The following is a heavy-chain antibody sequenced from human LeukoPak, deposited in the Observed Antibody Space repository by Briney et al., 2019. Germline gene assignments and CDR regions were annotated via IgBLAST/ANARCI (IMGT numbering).Heavy chain of an antibody. CDR2: ISSSSSYI. J-gene: IGHJ4*02. CDR1: GFTFSSYS. V-gene: IGHV3-21*04. Sequence: GGSLRLSCAASGFTFSSYSMNWVRQAPGKGLEWVSSISSSSSYIYYADSVKGRFTISRDNAKNSLYLQMNSLRAEDTAVYYCAKGDVAVTAMNYFDYWGQGTLVTVSS. D-gene: IGHD2-21*02. CDR3: AKGDVAVTAMNYFDY.